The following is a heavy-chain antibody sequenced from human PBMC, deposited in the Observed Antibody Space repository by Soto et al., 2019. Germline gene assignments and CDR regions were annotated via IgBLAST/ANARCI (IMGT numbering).Heavy chain of an antibody. D-gene: IGHD3-22*01. CDR1: GFTFSNAW. V-gene: IGHV3-15*07. CDR2: IKSKTDGGTT. Sequence: PGGSLRLSCAASGFTFSNAWMNWVRQAPGKGLEWVGRIKSKTDGGTTDYAAPVKGRFTISRDDSKNTLYLQMNSLKTEDTAVYYCWYYDSSGYSFDYWGQGTLVTVSS. J-gene: IGHJ4*02. CDR3: WYYDSSGYSFDY.